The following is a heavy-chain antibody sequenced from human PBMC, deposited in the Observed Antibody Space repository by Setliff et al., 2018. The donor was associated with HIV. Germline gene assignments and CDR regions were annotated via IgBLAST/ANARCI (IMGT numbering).Heavy chain of an antibody. V-gene: IGHV4-31*03. CDR2: IYYSGST. J-gene: IGHJ5*02. CDR1: GDSITSGGYF. Sequence: SETLSLTCTVSGDSITSGGYFWSWIRQHPGKGLEWIGHIYYSGSTYYNPSLKSRVTISVDTSKNQFSLKLSSVTAADTAVYYCARTWWLRSNWFDPWGQGTLVTVSS. D-gene: IGHD5-12*01. CDR3: ARTWWLRSNWFDP.